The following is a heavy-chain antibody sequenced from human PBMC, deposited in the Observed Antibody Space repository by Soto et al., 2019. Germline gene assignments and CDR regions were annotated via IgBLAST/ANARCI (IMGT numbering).Heavy chain of an antibody. D-gene: IGHD1-1*01. J-gene: IGHJ4*02. CDR1: GFTFDAYG. CDR2: VWSNGNRK. V-gene: IGHV3-33*01. Sequence: QVQLVESGGGVVQPGGSLRLSCAASGFTFDAYGFHWVRQAPGNGLEWVAVVWSNGNRKYYVDSVKGRLTISRASSKSALESQLNSLRADDTAVYYCARIQLDTIMALDYWGQGTLVTVSS. CDR3: ARIQLDTIMALDY.